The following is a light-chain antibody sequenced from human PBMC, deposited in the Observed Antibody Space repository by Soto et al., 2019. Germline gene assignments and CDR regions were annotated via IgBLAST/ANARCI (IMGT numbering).Light chain of an antibody. V-gene: IGKV3-11*01. J-gene: IGKJ1*01. CDR2: DAS. CDR1: QSISGN. CDR3: QKRGKRPTWT. Sequence: EIVMAQSPDILSVSPGEIATLSCSASQSISGNLVWYQQKPGQAPRLLIYDASNRATGIHGRFRGSGYGKDFTVNISSLEHEDFDVYYWQKRGKRPTWTVGQGTKV.